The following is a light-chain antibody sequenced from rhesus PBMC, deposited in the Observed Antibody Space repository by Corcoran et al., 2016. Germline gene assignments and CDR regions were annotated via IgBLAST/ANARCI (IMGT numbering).Light chain of an antibody. J-gene: IGKJ1*01. CDR1: QGISSW. CDR2: KAS. Sequence: DIQMTQSPSSLSASVGDTVTITCRASQGISSWLAWYQQKPGKDPKFIIYKASSFQSGVPSRFRGSGSGTDFTLTIRSLQSKDFATYSCQQYSSRPRTFGQGTKVEIK. CDR3: QQYSSRPRT. V-gene: IGKV1-22*01.